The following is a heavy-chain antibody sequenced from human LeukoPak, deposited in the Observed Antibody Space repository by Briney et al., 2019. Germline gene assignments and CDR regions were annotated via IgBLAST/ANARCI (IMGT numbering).Heavy chain of an antibody. D-gene: IGHD1-7*01. CDR2: ISAYNGNT. Sequence: ASVKVSCKASGYTFTSYGISWVRQAPGQGLEWMGWISAYNGNTNYAQKLQGRVTMTTDTSTSTAYMELRSLRSDDTAVYYCARDWGILLELPPFDIWGQGTMVTVSS. CDR3: ARDWGILLELPPFDI. CDR1: GYTFTSYG. J-gene: IGHJ3*02. V-gene: IGHV1-18*01.